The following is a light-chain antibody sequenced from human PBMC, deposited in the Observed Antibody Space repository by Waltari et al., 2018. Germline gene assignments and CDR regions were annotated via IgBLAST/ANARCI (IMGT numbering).Light chain of an antibody. Sequence: EIVGKRSPLSLAVTPGEPAAIPCKSSQSLLDNNGYNYVDWYLQKPGQSPQVLLYLGSTRASVVAHRFSGSGSATDFTPIISSVEADDVGVYYCMQSLEGWTFGHGPKVEIK. CDR1: QSLLDNNGYNY. V-gene: IGKV2-28*01. CDR3: MQSLEGWT. J-gene: IGKJ1*01. CDR2: LGS.